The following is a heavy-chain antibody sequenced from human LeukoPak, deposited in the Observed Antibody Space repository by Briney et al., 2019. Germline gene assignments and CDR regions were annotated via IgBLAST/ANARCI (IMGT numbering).Heavy chain of an antibody. CDR3: AMGLGYCSGGSCYYNWFDP. CDR2: IIPILGIA. V-gene: IGHV1-69*02. CDR1: GGTFSSYT. J-gene: IGHJ5*02. Sequence: SVKVSCKASGGTFSSYTISWVRQAPGQGLEWMGRIIPILGIANYALKFQGRVTITADKSTSTACMELSSLRSEDTAVYYCAMGLGYCSGGSCYYNWFDPWGQGTLVTVSS. D-gene: IGHD2-15*01.